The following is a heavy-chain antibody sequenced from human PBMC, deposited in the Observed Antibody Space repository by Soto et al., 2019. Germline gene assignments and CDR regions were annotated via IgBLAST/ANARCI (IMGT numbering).Heavy chain of an antibody. Sequence: QVQLVQSGAEVKKPGASVKVSCQASGYTFTSYYIHWVRQAPGQGLEWMGSINPNSGATYFAQNLQGWVTMSRDTSISTAYMELGRLRSDDTAVYYCARAGQKWYFDLWGRGTRVTVSS. J-gene: IGHJ2*01. CDR3: ARAGQKWYFDL. CDR2: INPNSGAT. V-gene: IGHV1-2*04. CDR1: GYTFTSYY.